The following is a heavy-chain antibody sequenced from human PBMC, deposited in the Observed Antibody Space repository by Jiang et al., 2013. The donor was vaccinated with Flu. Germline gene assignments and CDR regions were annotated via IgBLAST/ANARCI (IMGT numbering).Heavy chain of an antibody. V-gene: IGHV5-51*01. D-gene: IGHD1-26*01. CDR3: ARPLHKYSGTPDAFDI. CDR2: IYPGGSDT. CDR1: GYSFSDYW. Sequence: KGSGYSFSDYWIGWVRQMPGKGLEWMGIIYPGGSDTRYSPSFRGQVTMSVDKSINTAYLQWTSLRASDTAMYYCARPLHKYSGTPDAFDIWGQGTMVTVSP. J-gene: IGHJ3*02.